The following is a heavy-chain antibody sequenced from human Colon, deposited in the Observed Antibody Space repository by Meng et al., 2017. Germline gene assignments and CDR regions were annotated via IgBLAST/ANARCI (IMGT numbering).Heavy chain of an antibody. J-gene: IGHJ2*01. CDR3: ARRIEAVGIRCFDL. Sequence: EVQLLESGGGLVQLGGSLRLSCAASGFTFSRYAMSWVRQAPGKGLEWVSAISDGGIDTFYADSVKGRFTISRDNSRNALYLQVDSLRVEDTALYYCARRIEAVGIRCFDLWVRGTLVTVSS. V-gene: IGHV3-23*01. CDR2: ISDGGIDT. D-gene: IGHD6-13*01. CDR1: GFTFSRYA.